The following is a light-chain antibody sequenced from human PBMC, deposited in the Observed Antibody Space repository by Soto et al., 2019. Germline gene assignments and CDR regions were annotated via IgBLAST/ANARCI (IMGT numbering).Light chain of an antibody. Sequence: QSALTQPPSASGSPGQSVTISCTGTSSDVGGYSYVSWFQQHPGKAPKLIIYEVSKRPSGVPDRFSGSKSGNTASLTVSGLQAEDEADYYCISYAGSGNWVFGGGTKVTVL. CDR3: ISYAGSGNWV. V-gene: IGLV2-8*01. CDR1: SSDVGGYSY. CDR2: EVS. J-gene: IGLJ3*02.